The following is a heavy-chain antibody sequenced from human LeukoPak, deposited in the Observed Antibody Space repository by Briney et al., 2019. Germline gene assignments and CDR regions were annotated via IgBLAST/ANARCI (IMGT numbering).Heavy chain of an antibody. D-gene: IGHD3-3*01. Sequence: GASVKISCKASGYTFTGYYMHWVRQAPGQRLEWMGRIKPKSGGTNYAQKFQGRVTMTRDTSISTAYMELSRLRSDDTAVYYCAREGGIYDFWSGYSNVDYWGQGTLVTVSS. CDR1: GYTFTGYY. V-gene: IGHV1-2*06. CDR3: AREGGIYDFWSGYSNVDY. J-gene: IGHJ4*02. CDR2: IKPKSGGT.